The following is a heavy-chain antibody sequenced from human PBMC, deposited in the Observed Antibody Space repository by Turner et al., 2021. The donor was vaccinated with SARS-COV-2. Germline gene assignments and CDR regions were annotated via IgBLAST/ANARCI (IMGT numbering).Heavy chain of an antibody. CDR1: GGTFSSYA. J-gene: IGHJ4*02. CDR3: ARIEAYDSSGYYSDY. Sequence: QVQLVQSGAEVKKPGSSVKVSCTAAGGTFSSYAISWVRQAPGQGLEWMGGIIPNLGIANYAQKFQGRVTITADKSTSTAYMELSSLRSEDTAVYYCARIEAYDSSGYYSDYWGQGTLVTVSS. V-gene: IGHV1-69*10. D-gene: IGHD3-22*01. CDR2: IIPNLGIA.